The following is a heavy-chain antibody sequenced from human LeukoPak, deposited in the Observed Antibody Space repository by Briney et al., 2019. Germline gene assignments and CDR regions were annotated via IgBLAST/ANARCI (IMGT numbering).Heavy chain of an antibody. CDR3: TRAGYYDGMDV. CDR1: GFTFSSNS. V-gene: IGHV3-21*01. Sequence: AGYLRLSCAAYGFTFSSNSMNWLRHAQGHGLEWASSISSSSSSIYYADSVKGRFTITRDNAKNALYLQMNSLRAEDTAVYYCTRAGYYDGMDVWGKGTTVTVSS. CDR2: ISSSSSSI. J-gene: IGHJ6*04.